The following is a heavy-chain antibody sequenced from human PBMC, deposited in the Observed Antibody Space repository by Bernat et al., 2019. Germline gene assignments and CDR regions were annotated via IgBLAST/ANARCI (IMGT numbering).Heavy chain of an antibody. J-gene: IGHJ4*02. Sequence: QVQLVQSGAEVKKPGSSVKVSCKASGGTFSSYTISWVRQAPGQGLEWMGRIIPILGIANYAQKFQGRVTITADKSTSTAYMELSSLRSEDTAVYYCARGYYGSWSGTAGYWGQGTLVTVSS. CDR1: GGTFSSYT. V-gene: IGHV1-69*02. CDR2: IIPILGIA. CDR3: ARGYYGSWSGTAGY. D-gene: IGHD3-10*01.